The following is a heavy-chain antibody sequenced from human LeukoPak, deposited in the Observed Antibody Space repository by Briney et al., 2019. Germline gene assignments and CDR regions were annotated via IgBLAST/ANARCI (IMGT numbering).Heavy chain of an antibody. CDR1: GFTFSSYS. V-gene: IGHV3-21*01. CDR2: ISSSSSYI. Sequence: PGGSLRLSCAASGFTFSSYSMNWVRQAPGKGLEWVSSISSSSSYIYYADSVKGRFTISRDNAKNSLYLQMNSLRAEDTAVYYCAREATVTTGKYFQHWGRAPWSPSPQ. D-gene: IGHD4-17*01. J-gene: IGHJ1*01. CDR3: AREATVTTGKYFQH.